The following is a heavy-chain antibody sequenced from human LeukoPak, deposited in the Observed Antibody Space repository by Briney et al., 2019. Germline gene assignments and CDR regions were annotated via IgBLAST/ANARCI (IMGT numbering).Heavy chain of an antibody. D-gene: IGHD2-15*01. V-gene: IGHV1-18*01. Sequence: ASVKVSCKASGYTFTSYGISWVRQAPGQGLEWMGWISAYNGNTNYAQKLQGRVTMTTDTSTSTAYMELRSLRPDDTAVYYCARGCSGGSCYSSPAEYFQHWGQGTLVTVSS. J-gene: IGHJ1*01. CDR3: ARGCSGGSCYSSPAEYFQH. CDR2: ISAYNGNT. CDR1: GYTFTSYG.